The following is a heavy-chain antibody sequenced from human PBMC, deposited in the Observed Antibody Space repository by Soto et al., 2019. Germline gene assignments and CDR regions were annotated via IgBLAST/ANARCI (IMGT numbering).Heavy chain of an antibody. Sequence: GGSLRLSCAASGFTFSDYYMSWIRQAPGKGLEWVSYISSSSSYTNYADSVKGRFTISRDNAKNSLYLQMNSLRAEDTAVYYCARGAGSYGGNSRYFDYWGQGTLVTVSS. CDR2: ISSSSSYT. CDR3: ARGAGSYGGNSRYFDY. CDR1: GFTFSDYY. D-gene: IGHD4-17*01. J-gene: IGHJ4*02. V-gene: IGHV3-11*06.